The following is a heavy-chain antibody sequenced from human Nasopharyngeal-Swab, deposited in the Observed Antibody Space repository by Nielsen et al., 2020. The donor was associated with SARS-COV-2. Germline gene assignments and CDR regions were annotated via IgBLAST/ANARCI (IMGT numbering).Heavy chain of an antibody. Sequence: SCAASGFTFSSYGMHWVRQAPGKGLEWVAVIWYDGSNEYYADSVKGRFTISRDNSKNTLYLQMNSLRVEDTAVYYCARDHYSSSSGPSNFDYWGQGTLVTVSS. V-gene: IGHV3-33*01. CDR3: ARDHYSSSSGPSNFDY. CDR1: GFTFSSYG. CDR2: IWYDGSNE. J-gene: IGHJ4*02. D-gene: IGHD6-6*01.